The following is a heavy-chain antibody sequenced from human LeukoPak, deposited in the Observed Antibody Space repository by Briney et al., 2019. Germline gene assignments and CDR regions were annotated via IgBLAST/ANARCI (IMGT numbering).Heavy chain of an antibody. V-gene: IGHV3-23*01. CDR3: AWDSSSWYALDFDY. CDR2: ISGSGGST. D-gene: IGHD6-13*01. CDR1: AFTFSSYG. Sequence: RGSPTLSCAASAFTFSSYGMRWVRQAPGKGLGWVSAISGSGGSTNYADSVNGLFTISRDNSKNTLYLQMNRLSAEDSAVYYCAWDSSSWYALDFDYWGQGTLVTVSS. J-gene: IGHJ4*02.